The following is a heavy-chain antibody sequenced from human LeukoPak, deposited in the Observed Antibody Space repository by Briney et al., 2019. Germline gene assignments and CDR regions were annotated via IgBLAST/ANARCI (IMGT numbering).Heavy chain of an antibody. Sequence: ASVKVSCKGSGYTFTGYYMHWVRQAPGQGLELMGWINPNSGGTNYAQEFQGRVTMTRDTSISTAYMELSRLRSDDTAVYYCARDGGSSSHYNWFDPWGQGTLVTVSS. J-gene: IGHJ5*02. CDR2: INPNSGGT. CDR3: ARDGGSSSHYNWFDP. V-gene: IGHV1-2*02. D-gene: IGHD6-6*01. CDR1: GYTFTGYY.